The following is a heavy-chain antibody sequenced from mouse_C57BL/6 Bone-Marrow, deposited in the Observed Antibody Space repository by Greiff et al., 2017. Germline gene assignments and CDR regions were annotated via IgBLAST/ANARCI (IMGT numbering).Heavy chain of an antibody. CDR1: GFSFNTYA. D-gene: IGHD1-1*01. CDR2: IRSKSNNYAT. CDR3: GRSSYDYAMDY. J-gene: IGHJ4*01. Sequence: EVKLVESGGGLVQPKGSLKLSCAASGFSFNTYAMNWVRQAPGKGLEWVARIRSKSNNYATYYADSVKDRFTISRDDSESMLYLQMNNLKTDDTAMYYCGRSSYDYAMDYWGQGTSVTVSS. V-gene: IGHV10-1*01.